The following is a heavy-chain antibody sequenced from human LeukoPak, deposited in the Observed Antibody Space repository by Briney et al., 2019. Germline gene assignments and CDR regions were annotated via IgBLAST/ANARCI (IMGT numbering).Heavy chain of an antibody. Sequence: GGSLRLSCAASGFTFSSYSMNWVRQAPGKGLEWVSYINSSSSTIYYADSVKGRFTISRDNAKNSLYLQMNSLRAEDTAVYYCARDWGGLTYYYDSSGADYWGQGSLVTVSS. J-gene: IGHJ4*02. D-gene: IGHD3-22*01. V-gene: IGHV3-48*01. CDR2: INSSSSTI. CDR1: GFTFSSYS. CDR3: ARDWGGLTYYYDSSGADY.